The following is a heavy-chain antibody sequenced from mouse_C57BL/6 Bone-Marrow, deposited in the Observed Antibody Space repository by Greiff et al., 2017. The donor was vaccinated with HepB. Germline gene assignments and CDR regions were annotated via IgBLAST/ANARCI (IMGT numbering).Heavy chain of an antibody. J-gene: IGHJ3*01. Sequence: QVQLKESGPELVKPGASVKISCKASGYSFTSYYIHWVKQRPGQGLEWIGWIYPGSGNTKYNEKFKGKATLTADTSSSTAYMQLSSLTSEDSAVYYCARLLWLRRTPFAYWGQGTLVTVSA. CDR2: IYPGSGNT. D-gene: IGHD2-2*01. V-gene: IGHV1-66*01. CDR3: ARLLWLRRTPFAY. CDR1: GYSFTSYY.